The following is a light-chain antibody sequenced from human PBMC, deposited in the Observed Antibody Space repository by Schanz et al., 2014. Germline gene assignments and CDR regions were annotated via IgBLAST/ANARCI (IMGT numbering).Light chain of an antibody. CDR2: EVS. J-gene: IGLJ1*01. CDR1: SSDVGGY. Sequence: QSVLTQHSSASGSPGQSVTISCTGTSSDVGGYVSWYQQRPGKAPKLMIYEVSKRPSGVPDRFSGSKSGSTASLTISGLQAEDEADYYCSSYTGSSPYVFGTGTKLTVL. CDR3: SSYTGSSPYV. V-gene: IGLV2-18*02.